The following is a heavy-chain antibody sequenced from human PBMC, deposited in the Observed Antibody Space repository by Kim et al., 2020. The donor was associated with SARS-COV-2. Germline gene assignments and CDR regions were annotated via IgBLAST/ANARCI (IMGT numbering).Heavy chain of an antibody. D-gene: IGHD6-13*01. CDR3: AREVVNIAAAGRAGAFDI. V-gene: IGHV4-61*02. J-gene: IGHJ3*02. Sequence: SETLSLTCTVSGGSISSGSYYWSWIRQPAGKGLEWIGRIYTSGSTNYNPSLKSRVTISVDTSKNQFSLKLSSVTAADTAVYYCAREVVNIAAAGRAGAFDIWGQGTMVTVSS. CDR2: IYTSGST. CDR1: GGSISSGSYY.